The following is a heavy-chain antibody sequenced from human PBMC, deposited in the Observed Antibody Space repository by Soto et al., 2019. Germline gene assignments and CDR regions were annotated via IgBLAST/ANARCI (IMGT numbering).Heavy chain of an antibody. Sequence: PSETLSLTCAVSAGPISSGGYSWSRIREPEGKGREWIGYIYHSGSTYYNPSLKSRVTISVDRSKNQFSLKLSSVTAADTAVYYCARDCSGGSCYLVWGQGTLVTVSS. CDR1: AGPISSGGYS. D-gene: IGHD2-15*01. CDR3: ARDCSGGSCYLV. J-gene: IGHJ4*02. V-gene: IGHV4-30-2*01. CDR2: IYHSGST.